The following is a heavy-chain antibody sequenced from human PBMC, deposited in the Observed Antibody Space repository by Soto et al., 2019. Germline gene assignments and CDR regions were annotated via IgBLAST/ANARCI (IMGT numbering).Heavy chain of an antibody. Sequence: QITLKESGPTLVKPTQTLTLTCAFSGLSLSTSGVGVGWIRQPPGKALEWLAYIYWDGDRDYSPSLKNRLTITKDTSKNQVVLTMANMDPVDTATYYCVHRLTFKWANSWYKWGQGTPVTVSP. CDR1: GLSLSTSGVG. D-gene: IGHD6-13*01. CDR3: VHRLTFKWANSWYK. J-gene: IGHJ4*02. V-gene: IGHV2-5*02. CDR2: IYWDGDR.